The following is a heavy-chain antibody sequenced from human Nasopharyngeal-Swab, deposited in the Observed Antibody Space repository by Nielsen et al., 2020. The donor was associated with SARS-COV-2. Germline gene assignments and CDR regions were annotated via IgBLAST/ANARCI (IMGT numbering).Heavy chain of an antibody. CDR3: AREPGDGVSWFDP. CDR2: INPSGGST. CDR1: GYTFTSYY. V-gene: IGHV1-46*01. D-gene: IGHD3-10*01. Sequence: VKVSCKASGYTFTSYYMHWVRQAPGQGLEWMGIINPSGGSTSYAQKFQGRVTMTRDTSTSTVCMELSSLRSEDTAVYYCAREPGDGVSWFDPWGQGTLVTVSS. J-gene: IGHJ5*02.